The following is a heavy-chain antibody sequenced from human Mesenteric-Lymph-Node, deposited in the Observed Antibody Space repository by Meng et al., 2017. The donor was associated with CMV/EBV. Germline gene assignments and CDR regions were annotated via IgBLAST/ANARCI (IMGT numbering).Heavy chain of an antibody. CDR3: ARGVGFFGSGSPPAYFDQ. Sequence: SETLSLTCTVPGGSMSSFYWSWIRHSPGKGLECMGYIYYTGSTNYNPSLKSRVTISLDTSQKQVSLMLTSVTAADTAVYYCARGVGFFGSGSPPAYFDQWGQGTLVTVSS. CDR1: GGSMSSFY. CDR2: IYYTGST. V-gene: IGHV4-59*01. J-gene: IGHJ4*02. D-gene: IGHD3-10*01.